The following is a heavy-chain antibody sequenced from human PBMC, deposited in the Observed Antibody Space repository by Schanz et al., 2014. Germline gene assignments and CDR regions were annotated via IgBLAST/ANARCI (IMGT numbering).Heavy chain of an antibody. D-gene: IGHD4-17*01. CDR1: GFTFGNFF. CDR2: ISSRGSYI. V-gene: IGHV3-21*01. Sequence: EVQLVESGGGLVQPGGSLSLSCAASGFTFGNFFMSWVRPAPWKGLELVSSISSRGSYINFPDSVKGRFTISRDNAKNSLYLQMNSLRAEDTAVYYCARVRAYDYGAEAHGMDVGGHGTTVTFSS. CDR3: ARVRAYDYGAEAHGMDV. J-gene: IGHJ6*02.